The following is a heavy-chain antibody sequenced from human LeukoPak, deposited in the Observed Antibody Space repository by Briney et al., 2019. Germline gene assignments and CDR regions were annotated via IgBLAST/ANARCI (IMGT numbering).Heavy chain of an antibody. Sequence: GGSLRLSCAASGFALSSHWMTWVRQVPGRGPEWVANVNRDGSETYYLDSVKGRFIISKDNAKNSLYLQMNSLRAEDTALYHCARNNGMDVWGQGTTVIVSS. CDR3: ARNNGMDV. J-gene: IGHJ6*02. V-gene: IGHV3-7*03. CDR2: VNRDGSET. CDR1: GFALSSHW.